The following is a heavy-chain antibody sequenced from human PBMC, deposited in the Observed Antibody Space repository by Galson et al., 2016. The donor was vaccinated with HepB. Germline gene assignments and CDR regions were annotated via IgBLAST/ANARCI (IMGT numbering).Heavy chain of an antibody. J-gene: IGHJ4*02. CDR2: IHPDYSDT. CDR1: GYSFTNYW. CDR3: ARVRGSGWGSFDY. D-gene: IGHD6-19*01. Sequence: QSGAEVKKPGESLKISCKGSGYSFTNYWIGWVRQMPGKGLEWMGMIHPDYSDTKYSPSFQGQVTMSADKSISTAYLHGSSLKAADTAMYYCARVRGSGWGSFDYWGQGTLVTVSS. V-gene: IGHV5-51*01.